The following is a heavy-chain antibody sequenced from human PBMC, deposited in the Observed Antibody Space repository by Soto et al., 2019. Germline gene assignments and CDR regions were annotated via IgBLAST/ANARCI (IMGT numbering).Heavy chain of an antibody. V-gene: IGHV3-30*18. Sequence: GGSLRLSCAASGFTFSSYGMHWVRQAPGKGLEWVAVISYDGSNKYYADSVKGRFTISRDNSKNTLYLQMNSLRAEDTAVYYCAKASGDYGDYYHYGMDVWGQGTTVTVSS. CDR2: ISYDGSNK. J-gene: IGHJ6*02. CDR1: GFTFSSYG. D-gene: IGHD4-17*01. CDR3: AKASGDYGDYYHYGMDV.